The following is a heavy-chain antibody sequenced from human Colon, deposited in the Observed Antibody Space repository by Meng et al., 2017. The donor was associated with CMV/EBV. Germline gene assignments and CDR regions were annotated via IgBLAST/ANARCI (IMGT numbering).Heavy chain of an antibody. CDR2: IRFDGSDK. J-gene: IGHJ4*02. D-gene: IGHD2-15*01. V-gene: IGHV3-30*02. Sequence: GGSLRLSCTGSGFTFSTSAMDWVRQVPGKGLEWVAFIRFDGSDKYYADSVKGRFTISRDNSKNTLYLQVNSLRPDDTAVYYCAKEGRHCSGGNCYSYFDYWGQGTLVTVSS. CDR3: AKEGRHCSGGNCYSYFDY. CDR1: GFTFSTSA.